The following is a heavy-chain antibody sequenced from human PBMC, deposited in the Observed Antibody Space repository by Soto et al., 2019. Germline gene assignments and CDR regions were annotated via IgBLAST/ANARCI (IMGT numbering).Heavy chain of an antibody. CDR2: TYHSGTT. J-gene: IGHJ5*02. Sequence: SETLSLTCAVSGDSINNSHWWSWVRQTPGKGLEWIGETYHSGTTNYNPSLKTRVTISIDKSKNQFSLKMNSVTAADTTVYYCAREVNSSPARGPNWFDPWGQGTLVTVSS. V-gene: IGHV4-4*02. CDR3: AREVNSSPARGPNWFDP. D-gene: IGHD6-13*01. CDR1: GDSINNSHW.